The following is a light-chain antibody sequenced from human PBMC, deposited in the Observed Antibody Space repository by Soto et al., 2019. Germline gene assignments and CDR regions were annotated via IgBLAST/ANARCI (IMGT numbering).Light chain of an antibody. Sequence: QSVLTQPPSASGTPGQTVTISCSGSSSNIGSNSVNWYQQLPGAAPSLLISSDDQRPSGVPDRFSGSKSGTSASLAISGLQSEDEADYFCAVWDETLIEVFGTGTKLTVL. V-gene: IGLV1-44*01. CDR1: SSNIGSNS. J-gene: IGLJ1*01. CDR3: AVWDETLIEV. CDR2: SDD.